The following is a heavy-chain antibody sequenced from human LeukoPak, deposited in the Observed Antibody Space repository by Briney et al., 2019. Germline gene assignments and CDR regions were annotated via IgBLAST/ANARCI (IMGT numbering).Heavy chain of an antibody. Sequence: PSQTLSLTCTVAGGSISSGSYYWSWIRQPAGKGLEWIGRIYSSGSTNYNPSLKIRVTISVDTSKNQFSLKLSSVTAADTAVYYCARRLENYYDSSGYYFTGFDAFDIWGQGTMVTVSS. D-gene: IGHD3-22*01. V-gene: IGHV4-61*02. J-gene: IGHJ3*02. CDR1: GGSISSGSYY. CDR2: IYSSGST. CDR3: ARRLENYYDSSGYYFTGFDAFDI.